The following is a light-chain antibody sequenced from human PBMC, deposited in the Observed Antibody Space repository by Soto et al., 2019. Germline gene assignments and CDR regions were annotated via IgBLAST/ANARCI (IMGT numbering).Light chain of an antibody. CDR1: QDINNY. J-gene: IGKJ1*01. V-gene: IGKV1-27*01. CDR2: AAS. CDR3: QKYNSAPWT. Sequence: DIQMTQSPSSLSASVGDRVTITCRASQDINNYLAWFQQRPGKAPKLLIYAASTLQSGVPSRFSGSGSGTEFTLTISSLQPEDVASYYCQKYNSAPWTFDQGTKVDI.